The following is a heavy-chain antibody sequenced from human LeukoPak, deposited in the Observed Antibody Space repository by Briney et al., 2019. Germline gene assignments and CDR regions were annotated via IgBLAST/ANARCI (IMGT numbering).Heavy chain of an antibody. J-gene: IGHJ4*02. CDR2: ISESGTGT. Sequence: GGSLRLSCAASGFTFSSYGMHWVRQAPGKGLEWVSAISESGTGTYYADSVKGRFTISRDNSKNTLSLQMNSLRAEDTAVYYCAKDIAQGYTYGSIEQDYWGQGTLVTVSS. D-gene: IGHD5-18*01. CDR1: GFTFSSYG. V-gene: IGHV3-23*01. CDR3: AKDIAQGYTYGSIEQDY.